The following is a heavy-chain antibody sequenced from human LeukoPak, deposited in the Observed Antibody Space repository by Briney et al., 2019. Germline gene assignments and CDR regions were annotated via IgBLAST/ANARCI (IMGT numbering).Heavy chain of an antibody. CDR3: ARDLIVAKIEGGNYYYGMDV. CDR1: GFTFSSYW. D-gene: IGHD5-12*01. Sequence: GGSLRLSCAASGFTFSSYWMSWVRQAPGKGLEWVANIKQDGSEKYYVDSVKGRFTISRDNAKNSLYLQMNSLRAEDTAVYYCARDLIVAKIEGGNYYYGMDVWGKGTTVTVS. V-gene: IGHV3-7*03. J-gene: IGHJ6*04. CDR2: IKQDGSEK.